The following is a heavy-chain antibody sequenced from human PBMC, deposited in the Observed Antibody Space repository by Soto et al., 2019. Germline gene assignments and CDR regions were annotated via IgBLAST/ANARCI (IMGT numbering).Heavy chain of an antibody. CDR2: IYPGDSDT. CDR1: GYSFTTYW. D-gene: IGHD1-20*01. CDR3: TRRYIPQASNYYYVMDV. J-gene: IGHJ6*02. Sequence: PGESLKISCKGSGYSFTTYWIGWVRQMPGKGLELMGIIYPGDSDTRYSPSFQGLVTISVDKSISATYLQWSSLKASDTAMYYCTRRYIPQASNYYYVMDVWGPVPTVTVSS. V-gene: IGHV5-51*01.